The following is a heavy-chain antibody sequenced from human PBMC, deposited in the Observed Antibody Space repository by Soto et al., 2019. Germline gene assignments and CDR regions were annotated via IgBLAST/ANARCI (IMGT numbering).Heavy chain of an antibody. D-gene: IGHD2-15*01. CDR2: IYHSGST. J-gene: IGHJ4*02. CDR1: GGSISSGGYS. Sequence: QLQLQESGSGLVKPSQTLSLTCAVSGGSISSGGYSWSWIRQPPGKGLEWIGYIYHSGSTYYNPSLKSRVTISVDRSKNQFSLKLSSVTAADTAVYYCARKGCSGGSCYSPGAYYFDYWGQGTLVTVSS. V-gene: IGHV4-30-2*01. CDR3: ARKGCSGGSCYSPGAYYFDY.